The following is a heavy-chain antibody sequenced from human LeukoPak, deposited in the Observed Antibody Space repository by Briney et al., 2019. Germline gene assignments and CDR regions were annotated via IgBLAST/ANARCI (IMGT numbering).Heavy chain of an antibody. D-gene: IGHD6-6*01. CDR2: IIPILGIA. Sequence: SVKVSCKASGGTFRSYAISWVRQAPGQGLEWMGRIIPILGIANYAQKFQGRVTITADKSTSTAYMELSSLRSEDTAVYYCARVPSIDYYYYYGMDVWGQGTTVTVSS. V-gene: IGHV1-69*04. CDR1: GGTFRSYA. CDR3: ARVPSIDYYYYYGMDV. J-gene: IGHJ6*02.